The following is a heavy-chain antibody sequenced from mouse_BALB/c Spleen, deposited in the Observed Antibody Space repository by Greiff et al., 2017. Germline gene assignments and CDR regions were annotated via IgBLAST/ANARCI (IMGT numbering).Heavy chain of an antibody. Sequence: VKLQESGAELAKPGASVKMSCKASGYTFTSYWMHWVKQRPGQGLEWIGYINPSTGYTEYNQKFKDKATLTADKSSSTAYMQLSSLTSEDSAVYYCARSVWDYHFDYWGQGTTLTVSS. V-gene: IGHV1-7*01. J-gene: IGHJ2*01. CDR3: ARSVWDYHFDY. D-gene: IGHD2-10*02. CDR1: GYTFTSYW. CDR2: INPSTGYT.